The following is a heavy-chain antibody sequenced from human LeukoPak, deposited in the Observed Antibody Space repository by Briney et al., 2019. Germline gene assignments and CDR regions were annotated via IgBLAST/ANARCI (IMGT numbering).Heavy chain of an antibody. D-gene: IGHD4-17*01. CDR3: AKVIYGDYPFDY. J-gene: IGHJ4*02. V-gene: IGHV3-23*01. CDR1: GFTVSNNY. CDR2: ISGSGGST. Sequence: GGSLRLSCAASGFTVSNNYMSWVRQAPGKGLEWVSAISGSGGSTYYADSVKGRFTISRDNSKNTLYLQMNSLRAEDTAVYYCAKVIYGDYPFDYWGQGTLVTVSS.